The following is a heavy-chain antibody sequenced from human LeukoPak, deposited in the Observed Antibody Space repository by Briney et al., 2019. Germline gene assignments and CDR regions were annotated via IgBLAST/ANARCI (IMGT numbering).Heavy chain of an antibody. CDR2: ISGSGGNT. D-gene: IGHD4-17*01. J-gene: IGHJ4*02. CDR1: GFTFSSYA. Sequence: GGSLRLSCAASGFTFSSYAMSWVRQAPGKGLEWVSGISGSGGNTYYADSVKGRFTISRDNSKNTLYLQMNSLRAEDTAVYYCARALSDYDFDYWGQGTLVTVSS. CDR3: ARALSDYDFDY. V-gene: IGHV3-23*01.